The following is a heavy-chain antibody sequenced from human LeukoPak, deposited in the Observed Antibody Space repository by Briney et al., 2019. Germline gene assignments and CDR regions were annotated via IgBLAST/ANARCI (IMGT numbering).Heavy chain of an antibody. CDR2: IYYSGST. CDR1: GGSISSYY. V-gene: IGHV4-59*01. J-gene: IGHJ4*02. Sequence: SETLSLTRTVSGGSISSYYWSWIRQPPGKGLEWIGYIYYSGSTNYNPSLKSRVTISVDTSKNQFSLKLSSVTAADTAVYYCAREGPYDFWSGYLDYWGQGTLVTVSS. CDR3: AREGPYDFWSGYLDY. D-gene: IGHD3-3*01.